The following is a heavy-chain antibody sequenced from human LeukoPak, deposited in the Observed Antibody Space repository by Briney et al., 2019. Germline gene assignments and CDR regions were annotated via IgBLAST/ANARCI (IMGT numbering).Heavy chain of an antibody. V-gene: IGHV3-20*04. Sequence: GGSLRLSCAASGFTLDDYGMSWVRQAPGKGLEWVSGINWNGGSTGYADSVKGRFTISRDNAKNSLYLQMNSLRAEDTALYYCARVGYSSSWSYYFDYWGQGTLVTVSS. CDR1: GFTLDDYG. J-gene: IGHJ4*02. D-gene: IGHD6-13*01. CDR3: ARVGYSSSWSYYFDY. CDR2: INWNGGST.